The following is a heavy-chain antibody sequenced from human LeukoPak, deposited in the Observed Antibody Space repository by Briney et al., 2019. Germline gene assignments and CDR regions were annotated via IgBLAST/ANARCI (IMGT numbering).Heavy chain of an antibody. CDR3: ARGEGTYGSGSYNGKFRY. Sequence: PCAASGFTFNNYAMSWIRQPPGKGLEWIGEINHSGSTNYNPSLKRRVTISVDTSKNQFSLKLSSVTAADTAVYYCARGEGTYGSGSYNGKFRYWGEGT. D-gene: IGHD3-10*01. CDR1: GFTFNNYA. CDR2: INHSGST. J-gene: IGHJ1*01. V-gene: IGHV4-34*01.